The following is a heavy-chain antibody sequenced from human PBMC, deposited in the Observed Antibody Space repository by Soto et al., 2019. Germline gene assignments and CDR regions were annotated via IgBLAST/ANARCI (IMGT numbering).Heavy chain of an antibody. D-gene: IGHD3-22*01. J-gene: IGHJ5*02. CDR2: IIPIFGTA. CDR1: GGTFSSYA. Sequence: QVQLVQSGAEVKKPGSSVKVSCKASGGTFSSYAISWVRQAPGQGLEWMGGIIPIFGTANYAQKFQGRVTITAEESTSTAYMELSSLRSEDTAVYYCARDGVGYYFRTFTAPFDPWGQGTLVTVSS. CDR3: ARDGVGYYFRTFTAPFDP. V-gene: IGHV1-69*12.